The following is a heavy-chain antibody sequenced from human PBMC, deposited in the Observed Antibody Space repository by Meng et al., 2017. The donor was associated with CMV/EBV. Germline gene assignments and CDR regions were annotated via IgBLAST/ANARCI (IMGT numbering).Heavy chain of an antibody. CDR1: GGTFSSYA. Sequence: SVQVSCKASGGTFSSYAMSWVRQAPGQGLEGMGGIIPIFGTANYAQKFQGRVTINTDEPTSTAYMELSSLRSEDTAVYYCARDGGYCSSTSCSLEDYYYYGMDVWGQGIPVTVSS. J-gene: IGHJ6*02. V-gene: IGHV1-69*05. CDR2: IIPIFGTA. CDR3: ARDGGYCSSTSCSLEDYYYYGMDV. D-gene: IGHD2-2*01.